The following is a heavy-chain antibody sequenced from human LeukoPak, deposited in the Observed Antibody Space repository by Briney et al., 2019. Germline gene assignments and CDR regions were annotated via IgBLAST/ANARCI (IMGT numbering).Heavy chain of an antibody. J-gene: IGHJ2*01. V-gene: IGHV4-59*01. CDR3: ARDPVDQPYWFFDL. D-gene: IGHD2-2*01. Sequence: KASETLSLTCTVSGGSISSYYWSWIRQPPGKGLEWIGYIYYSGSTNYNPSLKSRVTISVDTSKKQSSLKLSSVTAADTAVYYCARDPVDQPYWFFDLWGRGTLVTVSS. CDR2: IYYSGST. CDR1: GGSISSYY.